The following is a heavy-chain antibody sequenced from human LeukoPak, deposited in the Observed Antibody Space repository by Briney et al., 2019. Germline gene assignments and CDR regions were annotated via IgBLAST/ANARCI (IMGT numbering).Heavy chain of an antibody. Sequence: SETLSLTCTVSVGFISSRDYFWGWIRQPPGKGREWIGSIYYGGSTYYNPSLMSPVTISVDTSKTQFSLKLSSVSAADTAVYYCARRTLGFDYWGQGTLVTVSS. D-gene: IGHD1-14*01. CDR3: ARRTLGFDY. J-gene: IGHJ4*02. CDR1: VGFISSRDYF. V-gene: IGHV4-39*01. CDR2: IYYGGST.